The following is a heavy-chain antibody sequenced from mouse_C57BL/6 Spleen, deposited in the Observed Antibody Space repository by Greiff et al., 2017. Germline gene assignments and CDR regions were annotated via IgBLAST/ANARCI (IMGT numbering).Heavy chain of an antibody. D-gene: IGHD2-5*01. Sequence: QVHVKQPGAELVRPGSSVKLSCKASGYTFTSYWMHWVKQRPIQGLEWIGNIDPSDSETHYNQKFKDKATLTVDKSSSTAYMQLSSLTSEDSAVYYCARIAYYSNYFDYWGQGTTLTVSS. J-gene: IGHJ2*01. CDR2: IDPSDSET. CDR3: ARIAYYSNYFDY. CDR1: GYTFTSYW. V-gene: IGHV1-52*01.